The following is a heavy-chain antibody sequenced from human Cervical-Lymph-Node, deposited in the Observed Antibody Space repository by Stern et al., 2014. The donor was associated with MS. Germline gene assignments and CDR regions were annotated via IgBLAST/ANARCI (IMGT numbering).Heavy chain of an antibody. D-gene: IGHD6-13*01. J-gene: IGHJ5*02. CDR3: TRHQEGIAAS. CDR2: IIPLFGAA. CDR1: GGTFSTFA. Sequence: QVQLVQSGAEGKKPGSSVKVSCKASGGTFSTFAISWVRQAPGQGLEWLGGIIPLFGAANSAQKFQGRVTFTADESMSTAYMELRSLRSDDTAVYYCTRHQEGIAASWGQGTLVTVSS. V-gene: IGHV1-69*01.